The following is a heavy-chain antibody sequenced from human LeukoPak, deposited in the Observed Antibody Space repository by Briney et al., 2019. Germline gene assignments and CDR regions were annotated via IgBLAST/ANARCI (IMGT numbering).Heavy chain of an antibody. CDR2: IYTSGIT. CDR1: GGSISSGSYY. D-gene: IGHD1-14*01. J-gene: IGHJ6*03. Sequence: SETLSLTCTVSGGSISSGSYYWSWIRQPAGKGLEWIGRIYTSGITNYNPSLKSRVTISVDTSKNQFSLKLSSVTAADTAVYYCARGTTPPGYYYYYMDVWGKGTTVTVSS. V-gene: IGHV4-61*02. CDR3: ARGTTPPGYYYYYMDV.